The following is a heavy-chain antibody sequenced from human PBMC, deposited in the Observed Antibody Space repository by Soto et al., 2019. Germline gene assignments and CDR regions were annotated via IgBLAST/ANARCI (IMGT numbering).Heavy chain of an antibody. D-gene: IGHD3-3*01. CDR1: GGSISSGGYY. CDR3: ARAIFGVVPFDP. V-gene: IGHV4-31*03. CDR2: IYYSGST. Sequence: PSETLSLTCTVSGGSISSGGYYWSWIRQHPGKGLEWIGYIYYSGSTYYNPSLKSRVTISVDTSKNQFSLKLSSVTAADTAVYYCARAIFGVVPFDPWGQGTLVTVSS. J-gene: IGHJ5*02.